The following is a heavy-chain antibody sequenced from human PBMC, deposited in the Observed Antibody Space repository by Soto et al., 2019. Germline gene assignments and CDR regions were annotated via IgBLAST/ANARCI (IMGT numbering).Heavy chain of an antibody. Sequence: PSETLSLTCTVSGGSISSYYWSWIRQPPGEGLEWIGYIYYSGSTNYNPSLKSRVTISVDTSKNQFSLKLSSVTAADTAVYYCARGYYYDSSGYYNEVYFDYWGQGTLVTVSS. J-gene: IGHJ4*02. CDR3: ARGYYYDSSGYYNEVYFDY. CDR1: GGSISSYY. D-gene: IGHD3-22*01. V-gene: IGHV4-59*01. CDR2: IYYSGST.